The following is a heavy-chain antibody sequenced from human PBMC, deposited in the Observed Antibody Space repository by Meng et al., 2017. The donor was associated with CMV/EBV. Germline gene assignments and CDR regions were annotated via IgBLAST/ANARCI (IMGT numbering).Heavy chain of an antibody. CDR3: ARGADYGDPSPRIFDY. Sequence: GGSLRLSCAASGFTFSTYSMNWVRQAPGKGLEWVSYITSGSSSTYYADSVKGRFSISRDNGKNSLSVHMTSLRGEDTAVYYCARGADYGDPSPRIFDYWGQGTLVTVSS. D-gene: IGHD4/OR15-4a*01. V-gene: IGHV3-48*04. J-gene: IGHJ4*02. CDR2: ITSGSSST. CDR1: GFTFSTYS.